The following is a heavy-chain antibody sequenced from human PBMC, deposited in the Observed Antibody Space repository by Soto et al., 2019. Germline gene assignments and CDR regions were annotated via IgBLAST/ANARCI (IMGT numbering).Heavy chain of an antibody. CDR1: GGSITTGGYY. CDR2: RYYSEST. D-gene: IGHD2-15*01. J-gene: IGHJ4*02. Sequence: SETLSLTCTVSGGSITTGGYYWSWIRQLPGKGLEWIGHRYYSESTYYNPSLKSRVSISLDTSKNQFPLKLSFVTAADTAMYYCARSKCSGGSCYSWSLDYWGQGTPVTVSS. CDR3: ARSKCSGGSCYSWSLDY. V-gene: IGHV4-31*03.